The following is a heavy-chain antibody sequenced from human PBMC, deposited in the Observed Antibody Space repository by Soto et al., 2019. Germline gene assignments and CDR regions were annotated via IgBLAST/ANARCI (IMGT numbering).Heavy chain of an antibody. Sequence: QVQLQESGPGLVKPSQTLSLTCTVSGGSISDTYYSWSWIRQSPDKGLEWIVHIYNGGSTYNNPSLNGRVIISVDTSKNQFALKLNSVSAADTAVYYCTRGPSGDKVDYWGQGTLVTVSS. CDR1: GGSISDTYYS. V-gene: IGHV4-30-4*01. D-gene: IGHD7-27*01. J-gene: IGHJ4*02. CDR2: IYNGGST. CDR3: TRGPSGDKVDY.